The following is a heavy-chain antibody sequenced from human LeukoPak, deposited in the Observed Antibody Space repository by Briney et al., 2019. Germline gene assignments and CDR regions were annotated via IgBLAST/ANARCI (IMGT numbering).Heavy chain of an antibody. CDR1: GFTFSSYG. Sequence: QSGGSLGLSCAASGFTFSSYGMHWVRQAPGKGLEWVAFIRYDGSNKYYADSVKGRFTISRDNSKNTLYLQMNSLRAEDTAVYYCARGRLWFREFTPGVFDIWGQGTMVTVSS. D-gene: IGHD3-10*01. J-gene: IGHJ3*02. V-gene: IGHV3-30*02. CDR3: ARGRLWFREFTPGVFDI. CDR2: IRYDGSNK.